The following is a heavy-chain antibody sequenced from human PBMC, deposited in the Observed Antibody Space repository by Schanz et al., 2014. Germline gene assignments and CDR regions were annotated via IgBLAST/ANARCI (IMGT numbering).Heavy chain of an antibody. CDR2: INSDGSTT. Sequence: EVQLVESGGGLVQPGGSLRLSCAASGFTFSSYWMHWVRQAPGKGQVWVSRINSDGSTTIYADSVKGRFTISRDNAKNTLYLQMNSLSAEDAAVYYCARPLGRNYYYYGLDVWGQGTTVTVSS. V-gene: IGHV3-74*01. CDR3: ARPLGRNYYYYGLDV. CDR1: GFTFSSYW. J-gene: IGHJ6*02.